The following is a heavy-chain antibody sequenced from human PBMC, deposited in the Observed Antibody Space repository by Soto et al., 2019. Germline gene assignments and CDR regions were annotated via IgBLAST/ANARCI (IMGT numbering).Heavy chain of an antibody. J-gene: IGHJ5*02. D-gene: IGHD3-10*01. CDR1: GGSISSYY. Sequence: QVQLQESGPGLVKPSETLSLTCTVSGGSISSYYWSWIRQPPGKGLEWIGYIYYSGSTNYNPSLKSRVTISVDTSKNQFSLKLSSVTAADTAVYYCARHSGSYYMMYNGFDPWGQGTLVTVSS. CDR2: IYYSGST. CDR3: ARHSGSYYMMYNGFDP. V-gene: IGHV4-59*08.